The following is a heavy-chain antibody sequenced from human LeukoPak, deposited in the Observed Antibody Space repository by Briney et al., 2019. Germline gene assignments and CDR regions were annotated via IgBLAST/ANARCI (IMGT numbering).Heavy chain of an antibody. Sequence: SETLSLTCTVSGYSLTSAYYWGWVRQSPGKGLAWIGSIYHSGSSYYNPTLKIRVTISVDTSKNHFSLKLTSVTAADTAVYYCARAWSPGGDAFDIWGQGTMVIVSS. CDR2: IYHSGSS. J-gene: IGHJ3*02. D-gene: IGHD1-26*01. CDR3: ARAWSPGGDAFDI. V-gene: IGHV4-38-2*02. CDR1: GYSLTSAYY.